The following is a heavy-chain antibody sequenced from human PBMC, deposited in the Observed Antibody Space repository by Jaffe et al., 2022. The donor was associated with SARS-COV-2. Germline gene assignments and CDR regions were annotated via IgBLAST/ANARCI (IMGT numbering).Heavy chain of an antibody. V-gene: IGHV4-34*01. CDR1: GGSFSGYY. CDR2: INHSGST. Sequence: QVQLQQWGAGLLKPSETLSLTCAVYGGSFSGYYWSWIRQPPGKGLEWIGEINHSGSTNYNPSLKSRVTISVDTSKNQFSLKLSSVTAADTAVYYCARVGGIVATIRHGWFDPWGQGTLVTVSS. J-gene: IGHJ5*02. CDR3: ARVGGIVATIRHGWFDP. D-gene: IGHD5-12*01.